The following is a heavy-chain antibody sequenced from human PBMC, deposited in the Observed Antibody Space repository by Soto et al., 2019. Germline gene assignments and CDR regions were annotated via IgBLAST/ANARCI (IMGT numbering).Heavy chain of an antibody. CDR3: ARHGSN. J-gene: IGHJ4*02. CDR1: DVSISNSSYY. CDR2: IYYSGIT. Sequence: QLQLQESGPGLVKPSETLSLTCTVSDVSISNSSYYWGWIRRPPGKGLEWIGTIYYSGITYYNPSLKSRVTISVDTSKNQFSLKLTSVTAADTAVYYCARHGSNWGQGTLVTVSS. V-gene: IGHV4-39*01.